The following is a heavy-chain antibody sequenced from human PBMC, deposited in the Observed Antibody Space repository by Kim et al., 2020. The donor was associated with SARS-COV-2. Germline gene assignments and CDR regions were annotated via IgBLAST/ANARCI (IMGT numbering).Heavy chain of an antibody. V-gene: IGHV4-4*02. CDR1: GASITSWNS. CDR3: ARHGGYFFDY. D-gene: IGHD2-15*01. Sequence: SATLSHPCAVSGASITSWNSWSWVRQPPGRGLEWIGEMHHSGRANYNPSLKSRITILIDKSNNQLSLRLSSVTAADTAVYYCARHGGYFFDYWGQGTLVT. CDR2: MHHSGRA. J-gene: IGHJ4*02.